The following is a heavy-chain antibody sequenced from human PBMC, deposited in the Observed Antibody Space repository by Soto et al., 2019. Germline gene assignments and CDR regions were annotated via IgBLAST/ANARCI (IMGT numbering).Heavy chain of an antibody. Sequence: SETLSLTCAVYGGAFSGYYWSWIRQPPGKGLEWIGEINHSGSTNYNPSLKSRVTISVDTSKNQFSLKLSSVTAADTAVYYCARGNVDIVATIEAFDIWGQGTMVTVSS. J-gene: IGHJ3*02. CDR1: GGAFSGYY. CDR3: ARGNVDIVATIEAFDI. V-gene: IGHV4-34*01. D-gene: IGHD5-12*01. CDR2: INHSGST.